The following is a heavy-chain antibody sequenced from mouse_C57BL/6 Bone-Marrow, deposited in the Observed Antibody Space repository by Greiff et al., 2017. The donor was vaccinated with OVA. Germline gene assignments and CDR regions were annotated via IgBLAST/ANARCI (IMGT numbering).Heavy chain of an antibody. D-gene: IGHD1-1*01. CDR3: ASPSIYYYGSSHWYFDV. CDR1: GYAFSSSW. J-gene: IGHJ1*03. V-gene: IGHV1-82*01. CDR2: IYPGDGDT. Sequence: QVQLQQSGPELVKPGASVKISCKASGYAFSSSWMNWVKQRPGKGLEWIGRIYPGDGDTNYNGKFKGKATLTADKSSSTAYMQLSSLTSEDSAVYFCASPSIYYYGSSHWYFDVWGTGTTVTVSS.